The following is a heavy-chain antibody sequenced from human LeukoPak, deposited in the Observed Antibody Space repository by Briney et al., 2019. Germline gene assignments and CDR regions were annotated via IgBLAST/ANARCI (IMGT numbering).Heavy chain of an antibody. Sequence: SQTLSLTCAVSGGSISSGGYSWSWIRQPPGKGLEWIGYIYHSGSTYYNPSLKSRVTISVDRSKNQFSLKLSSVTAADTAVYYCARAYYYDSSGYFDYWGQGTLVTVSS. CDR1: GGSISSGGYS. CDR3: ARAYYYDSSGYFDY. V-gene: IGHV4-30-2*01. D-gene: IGHD3-22*01. CDR2: IYHSGST. J-gene: IGHJ4*02.